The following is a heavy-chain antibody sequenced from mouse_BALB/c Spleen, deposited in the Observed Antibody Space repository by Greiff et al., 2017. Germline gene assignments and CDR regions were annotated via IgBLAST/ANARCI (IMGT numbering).Heavy chain of an antibody. D-gene: IGHD5-1*01. J-gene: IGHJ2*01. CDR2: INPGSSTI. CDR3: PFDY. Sequence: EVKLLESGGGLVQPGGSLNLSCAASGFDFSRYWMSWARQAPGKGQEWIGEINPGSSTINYTPSLKDKFIISRDNAKNTLYLQMSKVRSEDTALYYLPFDYWGQGTTLTVSS. CDR1: GFDFSRYW. V-gene: IGHV4-2*02.